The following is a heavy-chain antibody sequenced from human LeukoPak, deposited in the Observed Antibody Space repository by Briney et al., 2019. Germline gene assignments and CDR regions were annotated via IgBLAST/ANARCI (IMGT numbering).Heavy chain of an antibody. D-gene: IGHD2-15*01. CDR2: IYYSGST. CDR3: ARVDCSGGSCYWDYFDY. V-gene: IGHV4-39*07. Sequence: SETLSLTCTDSGGSISSSSYYWGWIRQPPGKGLEWIGSIYYSGSTYYNPSLKSRVTISVDTSKNQFSLKLSSVTAADTAVYYCARVDCSGGSCYWDYFDYWGQGTLVTVSS. J-gene: IGHJ4*02. CDR1: GGSISSSSYY.